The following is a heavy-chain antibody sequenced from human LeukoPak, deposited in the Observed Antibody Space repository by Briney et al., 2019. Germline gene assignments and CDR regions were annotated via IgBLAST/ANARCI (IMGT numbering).Heavy chain of an antibody. CDR3: ARYYEGATYAVEGSFDI. CDR1: GFTFSSYS. CDR2: IWYDGSNK. Sequence: GGSLRLSCAASGFTFSSYSMNWVRQAPGKGLEWVAVIWYDGSNKYYADSVKGRFTISRDNSKNTLNLQMTSLRAEDTAVYYCARYYEGATYAVEGSFDIWGQGTMVTVSS. D-gene: IGHD1-26*01. V-gene: IGHV3-33*08. J-gene: IGHJ3*02.